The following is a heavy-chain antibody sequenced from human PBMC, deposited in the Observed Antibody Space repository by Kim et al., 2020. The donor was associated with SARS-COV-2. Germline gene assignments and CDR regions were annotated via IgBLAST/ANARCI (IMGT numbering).Heavy chain of an antibody. CDR1: GFIFSSYG. D-gene: IGHD1-7*01. J-gene: IGHJ6*02. V-gene: IGHV3-33*01. CDR3: TRGGTTLAYYYYGLYV. CDR2: IWYDGSDK. Sequence: GGSLRLSCAASGFIFSSYGLHWVRQAPGKGLEWVGVIWYDGSDKHYADSVKGRFSISRDNSKNTLYLQMNSLRVEDTAIYYCTRGGTTLAYYYYGLYVWGQGTTVTVSS.